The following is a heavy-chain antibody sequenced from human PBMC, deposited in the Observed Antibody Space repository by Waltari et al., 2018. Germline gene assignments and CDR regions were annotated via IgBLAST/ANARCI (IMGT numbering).Heavy chain of an antibody. CDR2: IRSKAYGGTT. CDR3: TRVMEYSSSHFDY. V-gene: IGHV3-49*04. Sequence: VQLVESGGGLVQPGRSLRLSCTASGFTFGDYAMSWVRQAPGKGLEWVGFIRSKAYGGTTEYAASVKGRFTISRDDSKSIAYLQMNSLKTEDTAVYYCTRVMEYSSSHFDYWGQGTLVTVSS. J-gene: IGHJ4*02. D-gene: IGHD6-6*01. CDR1: GFTFGDYA.